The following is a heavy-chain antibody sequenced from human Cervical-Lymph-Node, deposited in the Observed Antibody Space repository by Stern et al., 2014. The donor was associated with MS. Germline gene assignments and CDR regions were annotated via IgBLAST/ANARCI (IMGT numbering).Heavy chain of an antibody. CDR3: ARYAPMVTTDFDY. J-gene: IGHJ4*02. CDR2: INTNPGNP. V-gene: IGHV7-4-1*02. D-gene: IGHD4-17*01. Sequence: VQLVESGSELKKPGASVKVSCKASGYTFTTYGMNWVRQAPGQGLEWMGWINTNPGNPTYAQDFTGRIVFSLDTSVTTAYLQIRSLKAEDTAVYYCARYAPMVTTDFDYWGQGTLVTVSS. CDR1: GYTFTTYG.